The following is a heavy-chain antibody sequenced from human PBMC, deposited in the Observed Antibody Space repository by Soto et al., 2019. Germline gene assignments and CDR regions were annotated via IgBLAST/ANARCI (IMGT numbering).Heavy chain of an antibody. D-gene: IGHD6-19*01. J-gene: IGHJ2*01. Sequence: QLLESGPGLVKPSETLSLTCTVSGGSISSSTYYWGWIRQPPGKGLEWIGSFYYGGSTYHNPSLKSRVTISVDTSKKQFSLKVTSVTAADTAVYFCAGASSAMAVAGHWYFDLWGRGTLVTVSS. CDR3: AGASSAMAVAGHWYFDL. CDR2: FYYGGST. CDR1: GGSISSSTYY. V-gene: IGHV4-39*01.